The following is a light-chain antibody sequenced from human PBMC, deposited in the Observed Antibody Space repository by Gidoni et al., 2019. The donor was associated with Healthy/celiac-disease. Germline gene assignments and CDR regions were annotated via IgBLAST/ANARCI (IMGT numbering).Light chain of an antibody. CDR3: GTWGSSVSGGGV. CDR1: SSNIGNNY. J-gene: IGLJ3*02. V-gene: IGLV1-51*01. Sequence: QSVLTQPPSVSAAPGQKVTISCSGSSSNIGNNYVSWYQQLPGTAPKLLIYDNDKRPSRIPDRFSGSKSGTSATLGITGLQTGDEADYYCGTWGSSVSGGGVFGGGTKVTVL. CDR2: DND.